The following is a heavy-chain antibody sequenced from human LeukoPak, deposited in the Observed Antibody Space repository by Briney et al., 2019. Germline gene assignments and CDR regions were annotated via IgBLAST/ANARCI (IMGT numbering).Heavy chain of an antibody. CDR2: IYYSGST. CDR1: GGSISSSSYY. V-gene: IGHV4-39*01. Sequence: SETLSLTCTVSGGSISSSSYYWGWIRQPPGKGLEWIGSIYYSGSTYYNPSLKSRVTISVDTSKNQFSLKLSTVTAADTAVYYCARDVGSSLVAFDIWGQGTMVTVSS. J-gene: IGHJ3*02. D-gene: IGHD6-6*01. CDR3: ARDVGSSLVAFDI.